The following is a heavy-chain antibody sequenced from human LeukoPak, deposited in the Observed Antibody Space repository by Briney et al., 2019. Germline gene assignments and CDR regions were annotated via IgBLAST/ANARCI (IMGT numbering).Heavy chain of an antibody. CDR1: GSTFSRYA. Sequence: PGGSLRLSCAASGSTFSRYAMSWVRQAPGKGLEWVSGVSTSGGSTYYADSVKGRFTISRDNSKNTLHLQMNSLRAEDTAIYYSAKQAYDSPRTDFDYWGQGTLVTVSS. CDR2: VSTSGGST. V-gene: IGHV3-23*01. D-gene: IGHD3-22*01. CDR3: AKQAYDSPRTDFDY. J-gene: IGHJ4*02.